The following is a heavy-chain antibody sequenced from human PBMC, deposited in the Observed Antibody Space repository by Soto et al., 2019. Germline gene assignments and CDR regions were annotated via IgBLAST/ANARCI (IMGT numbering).Heavy chain of an antibody. Sequence: QVPLVQSGSEVKKPGASVKVACKAPGYTFTTYAMHWVRQAPGQRLEWMGWINAGNGNTKYSQKSQGRVTITWDTSASTAYMELSSLRSEDTAVYYCARDHLETGTMSIFDYWGQGTLVTVSS. CDR1: GYTFTTYA. CDR3: ARDHLETGTMSIFDY. CDR2: INAGNGNT. D-gene: IGHD1-7*01. J-gene: IGHJ4*02. V-gene: IGHV1-3*01.